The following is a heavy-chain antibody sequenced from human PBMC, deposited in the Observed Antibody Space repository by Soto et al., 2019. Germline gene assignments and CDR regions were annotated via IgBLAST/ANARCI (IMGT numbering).Heavy chain of an antibody. Sequence: EVQLLESGGGLVHPGGSLRLSCAASGFSFSGNSMSWVRQAPGKGLEWVSVISGSGGSTYYADSVKGRFTISRDNSKNTLYLQMNSLRAEDTAVYYCAKDWLAVRGEPPTDWGQGTLVTVSS. J-gene: IGHJ4*02. CDR1: GFSFSGNS. V-gene: IGHV3-23*01. CDR2: ISGSGGST. D-gene: IGHD3-10*01. CDR3: AKDWLAVRGEPPTD.